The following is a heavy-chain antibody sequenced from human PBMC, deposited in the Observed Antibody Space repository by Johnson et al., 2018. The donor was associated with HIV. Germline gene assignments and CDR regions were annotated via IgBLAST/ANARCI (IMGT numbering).Heavy chain of an antibody. Sequence: VQLVESGGGLVQPGGSLRLSCAASGFTFNDYAMHWVRQGPGKGLEWVAGIGWNGLTIGYVDSVKGRFTISRDDAKNSLYLQMNSLRAEDTALYYCARERVWYYDSSGDVAFDIWGQGTMVTVSS. J-gene: IGHJ3*02. CDR3: ARERVWYYDSSGDVAFDI. CDR1: GFTFNDYA. D-gene: IGHD3-22*01. V-gene: IGHV3-9*01. CDR2: IGWNGLTI.